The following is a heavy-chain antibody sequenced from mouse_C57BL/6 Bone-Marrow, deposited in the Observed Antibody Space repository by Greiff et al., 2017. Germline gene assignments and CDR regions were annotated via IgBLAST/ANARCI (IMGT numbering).Heavy chain of an antibody. J-gene: IGHJ3*01. V-gene: IGHV6-6*01. CDR1: GFTFSDAW. CDR3: TSIIYYDYEGFAY. CDR2: IRNKANNHAT. D-gene: IGHD2-4*01. Sequence: LQQSGGGLVQPGGSMKLSCAASGFTFSDAWMDWVRQSPEKGLEWVAEIRNKANNHATYYAESVKGRFTISRDDSKSSVYLQMNSLRAEDTGIYYCTSIIYYDYEGFAYWGQGTLVTVSA.